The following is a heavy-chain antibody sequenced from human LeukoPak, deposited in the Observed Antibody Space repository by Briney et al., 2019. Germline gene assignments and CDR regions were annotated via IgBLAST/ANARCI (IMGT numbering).Heavy chain of an antibody. V-gene: IGHV4-34*01. D-gene: IGHD5-12*01. CDR3: ARHIAFSYYFDY. J-gene: IGHJ4*02. Sequence: LRLSCAASGFTFSSYAMHWVRQAPGKGLEWIGEINHSGSTNYNPSLKSRVTISVDTSKNQFSLKLSSVTAADTAVYYCARHIAFSYYFDYWGQGTLVTVSS. CDR2: INHSGST. CDR1: GFTFSSYA.